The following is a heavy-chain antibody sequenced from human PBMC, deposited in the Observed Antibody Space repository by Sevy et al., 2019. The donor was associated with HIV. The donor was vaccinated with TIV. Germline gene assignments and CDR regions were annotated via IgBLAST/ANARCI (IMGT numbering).Heavy chain of an antibody. CDR2: IIPIFGAA. CDR1: GGTFSSYA. V-gene: IGHV1-69*13. CDR3: ARGEHFNYYDTNGLLG. D-gene: IGHD3-22*01. Sequence: ASVKVSCKASGGTFSSYAFNWVRQAPGQGLEWMGRIIPIFGAANYAQKFQGRVTITADESKSTAYMELSSLRSEDTAMYYCARGEHFNYYDTNGLLGWGQGTLVTVSS. J-gene: IGHJ4*02.